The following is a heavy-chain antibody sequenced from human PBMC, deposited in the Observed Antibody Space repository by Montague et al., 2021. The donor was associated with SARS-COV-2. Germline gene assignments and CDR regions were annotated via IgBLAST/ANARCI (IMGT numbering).Heavy chain of an antibody. CDR3: ARVGRQQLVRLSGMDV. D-gene: IGHD6-13*01. CDR2: IYYSGST. Sequence: SETLSLTCTVSGGSISSSSYYWGWIRQPPGKGLEWIGSIYYSGSTYYNPSLKSRVTISVDTSKNQFSLKLSSVTAAGTAVYYCARVGRQQLVRLSGMDVWGQGTTVTVS. CDR1: GGSISSSSYY. V-gene: IGHV4-39*07. J-gene: IGHJ6*02.